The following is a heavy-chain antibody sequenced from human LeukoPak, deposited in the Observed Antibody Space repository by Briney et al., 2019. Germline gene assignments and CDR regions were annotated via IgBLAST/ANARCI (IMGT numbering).Heavy chain of an antibody. D-gene: IGHD1-20*01. CDR2: FHTSGNT. Sequence: SETLSLTCTVSGGPISSYYWSWIRQPAGKGLQWIGRFHTSGNTDYNPSLMSRVTMSVDTSKNQFSLKLNSVTAADTAVYYCARVGYNWNHLDYWGQGTLVTVSS. CDR1: GGPISSYY. V-gene: IGHV4-4*07. J-gene: IGHJ4*02. CDR3: ARVGYNWNHLDY.